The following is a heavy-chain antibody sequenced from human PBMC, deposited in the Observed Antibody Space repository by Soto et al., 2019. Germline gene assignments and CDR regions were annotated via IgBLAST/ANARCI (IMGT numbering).Heavy chain of an antibody. CDR2: IYYSGST. Sequence: PSETLPLTCIVSGGCISSYYWSSLRQPPGKGLEWIGYIYYSGSTNYNPSLKSRVTISVDTSKNQFSLKLSSVTAADTAVYYCARDLKECSSTSCYIHYYYMDVWGKGTTVTVSS. J-gene: IGHJ6*03. V-gene: IGHV4-59*01. CDR3: ARDLKECSSTSCYIHYYYMDV. D-gene: IGHD2-2*02. CDR1: GGCISSYY.